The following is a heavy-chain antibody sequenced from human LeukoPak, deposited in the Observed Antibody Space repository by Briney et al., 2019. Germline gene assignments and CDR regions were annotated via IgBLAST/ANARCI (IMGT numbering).Heavy chain of an antibody. D-gene: IGHD2-2*01. CDR2: INHSGSA. V-gene: IGHV4-34*01. J-gene: IGHJ4*02. CDR3: ASGPYDCSSTSCYDPFDY. CDR1: GGSISTYY. Sequence: SETLSLTCTVSGGSISTYYWTWIRQPPGKGLEWIGEINHSGSANYNPSLKSRVTVSVDTSKNQFSLRLSSVTAADTAVYYCASGPYDCSSTSCYDPFDYWGQGTLVTVSS.